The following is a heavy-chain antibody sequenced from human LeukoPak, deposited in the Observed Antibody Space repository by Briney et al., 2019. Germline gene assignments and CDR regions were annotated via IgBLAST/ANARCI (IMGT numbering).Heavy chain of an antibody. V-gene: IGHV4-34*01. CDR1: GGSFSGYY. CDR2: INHSGST. J-gene: IGHJ4*02. CDR3: ARGPRRATAAPKY. Sequence: SETLSLTCAVYGGSFSGYYWSWIRQPPGKGLEWIGEINHSGSTNYNPSLKSRVTISVDTSKNQFSLKLSSVTAADTAVYHCARGPRRATAAPKYWGEGTPVTASS. D-gene: IGHD6-13*01.